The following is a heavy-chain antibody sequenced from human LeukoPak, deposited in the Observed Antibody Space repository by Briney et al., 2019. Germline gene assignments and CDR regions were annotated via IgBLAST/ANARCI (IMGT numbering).Heavy chain of an antibody. CDR3: ARYLTYPAFFDY. CDR1: GFTVSSNY. J-gene: IGHJ4*02. CDR2: SRNKANSFST. D-gene: IGHD4/OR15-4a*01. Sequence: GGSLRLSCAASGFTVSSNYMSWVRQAPGKGLEWVGRSRNKANSFSTEYAASVKGRFTISRDDSKNSLYLQMNSLKTEDTAVYYCARYLTYPAFFDYWGQGTLVTVSS. V-gene: IGHV3-72*01.